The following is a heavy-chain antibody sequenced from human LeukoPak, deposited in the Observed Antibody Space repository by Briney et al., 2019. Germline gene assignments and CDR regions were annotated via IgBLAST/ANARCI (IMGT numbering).Heavy chain of an antibody. J-gene: IGHJ5*02. CDR1: GFTFSSYS. D-gene: IGHD3-16*01. CDR2: NRSSGTT. CDR3: TRDRFYVWFDP. V-gene: IGHV3-49*04. Sequence: GGSLRLSCAASGFTFSSYSMNWVRQAPGKGLQWIGFNRSSGTTQYAASVKGRFTISRDDSKSIAYLQMNSLKTEDTAVYYCTRDRFYVWFDPWGQGTLVTVSS.